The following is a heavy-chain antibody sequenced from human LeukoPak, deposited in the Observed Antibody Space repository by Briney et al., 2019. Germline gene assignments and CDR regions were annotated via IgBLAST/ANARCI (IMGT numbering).Heavy chain of an antibody. D-gene: IGHD5-12*01. V-gene: IGHV3-11*04. Sequence: GGCLRLSCAASGFIFSDYWMNWVRQAPGKGLEWVSYISTSDSTMYYADSVKGRFTISRDNAKNSLYLQMDSLRVEDTGIYYCARDLGTHGGYVDPWGQGTLVTVSS. CDR1: GFIFSDYW. CDR3: ARDLGTHGGYVDP. J-gene: IGHJ5*02. CDR2: ISTSDSTM.